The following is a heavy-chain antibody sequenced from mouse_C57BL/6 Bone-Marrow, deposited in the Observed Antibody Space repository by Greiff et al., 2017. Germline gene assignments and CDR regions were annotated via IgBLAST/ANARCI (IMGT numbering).Heavy chain of an antibody. V-gene: IGHV1-64*01. D-gene: IGHD2-1*01. CDR2: IHPNSGST. CDR1: GYTFTSYW. CDR3: ARNAPCYYGNYGAWFAY. Sequence: QVQLKQPGAELVKPGASVKLSCKASGYTFTSYWMHWVKQRPGQGLEWIGMIHPNSGSTNYNEKFKSKATLTVDKSSSTAYMQLISLTSEDSAVYYCARNAPCYYGNYGAWFAYWGQGTLVTVSA. J-gene: IGHJ3*01.